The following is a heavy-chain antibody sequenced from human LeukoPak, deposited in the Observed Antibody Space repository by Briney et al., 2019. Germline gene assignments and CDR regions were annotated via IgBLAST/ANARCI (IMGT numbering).Heavy chain of an antibody. CDR3: ARDRRVLLWFGELTTYFDY. CDR1: GFTFSSYW. D-gene: IGHD3-10*01. Sequence: GGSLRLSYAASGFTFSSYWMSWVRQAPGKGLEWVANIKQDGSEKYYVDSVKGRFTISRDNAKNSLYLQMNSLRAEDTAVYYCARDRRVLLWFGELTTYFDYWGQGTLVTVSS. CDR2: IKQDGSEK. V-gene: IGHV3-7*01. J-gene: IGHJ4*02.